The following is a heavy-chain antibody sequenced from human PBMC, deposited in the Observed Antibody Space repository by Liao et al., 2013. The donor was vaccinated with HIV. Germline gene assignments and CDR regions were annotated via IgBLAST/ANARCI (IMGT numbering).Heavy chain of an antibody. J-gene: IGHJ6*03. V-gene: IGHV4-39*07. CDR3: ARARAADGYSYFYMDV. D-gene: IGHD3-22*01. CDR2: IYYSGST. Sequence: QLQLQESGPGLVKPSETLSLTCTVSGGSISSSSYYWGWIRQPPGKGLEWIGSIYYSGSTYYNPSLKSRVTMSVDTSKNQFSLKLSSVTVADTAVYYCARARAADGYSYFYMDVWAKGATVTVSS. CDR1: GGSISSSSYY.